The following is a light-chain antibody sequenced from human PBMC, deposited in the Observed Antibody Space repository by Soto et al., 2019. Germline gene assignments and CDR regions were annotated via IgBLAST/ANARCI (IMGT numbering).Light chain of an antibody. CDR2: GAS. CDR3: QQYNNWPGT. J-gene: IGKJ1*01. Sequence: VLTQSPGTLSLYTGERATLSCRASQSVSSDYLAWYQQKPGQAPRLLIYGASTRATGIPARFSGSGSGTEFTLTISSLQSEDFAVYYCQQYNNWPGTFGQGTMVDI. CDR1: QSVSSD. V-gene: IGKV3-15*01.